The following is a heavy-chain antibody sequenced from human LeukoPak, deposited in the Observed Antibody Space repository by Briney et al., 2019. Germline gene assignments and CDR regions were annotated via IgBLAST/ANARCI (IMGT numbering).Heavy chain of an antibody. CDR3: AKAQNYYDSSGYLDY. V-gene: IGHV3-23*01. Sequence: GGSLRLSCAASGFTFSSYSMNWVRQAPGKGLEWVSTISGSGGSTYYADSVKGRFTISRDNSKNTLYLQMNSLRAEDTAVYYCAKAQNYYDSSGYLDYWGQGTLVTVSS. CDR1: GFTFSSYS. D-gene: IGHD3-22*01. CDR2: ISGSGGST. J-gene: IGHJ4*02.